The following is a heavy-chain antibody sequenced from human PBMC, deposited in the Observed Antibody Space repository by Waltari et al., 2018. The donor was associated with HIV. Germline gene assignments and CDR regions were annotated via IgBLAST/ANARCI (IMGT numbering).Heavy chain of an antibody. D-gene: IGHD3-3*01. V-gene: IGHV3-21*01. J-gene: IGHJ6*02. CDR1: GFTFSSYS. Sequence: EVQLVESGGGLVKPGGSLRLSCAASGFTFSSYSMNWVRQAPGTGLEWVSSISSSSSYIYYADSVKGRFTISRDNAKNSLYLQMNSLRAEDTAVYYCARDYITIFGVVIVRCGMDVWGQGTTVTVSS. CDR3: ARDYITIFGVVIVRCGMDV. CDR2: ISSSSSYI.